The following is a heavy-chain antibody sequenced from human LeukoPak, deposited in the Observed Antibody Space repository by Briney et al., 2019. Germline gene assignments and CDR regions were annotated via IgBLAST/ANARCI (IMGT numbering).Heavy chain of an antibody. CDR2: ISSSGRYI. J-gene: IGHJ6*02. D-gene: IGHD2-2*01. CDR3: ARSFCNSASCYYYYYPGMDV. CDR1: GFPFSSYS. V-gene: IGHV3-21*01. Sequence: PGGSLRLSCAASGFPFSSYSMNWVRQAPGKGLEWVSSISSSGRYIYYADSVKGRFTISRDSAKNSLYLQMNSLRAEDTAVYYCARSFCNSASCYYYYYPGMDVWGQGTTVTVSS.